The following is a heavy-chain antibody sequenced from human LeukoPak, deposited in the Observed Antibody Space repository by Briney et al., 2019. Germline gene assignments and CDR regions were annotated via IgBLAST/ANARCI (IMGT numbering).Heavy chain of an antibody. D-gene: IGHD6-19*01. Sequence: PGGSLRLSCAASGSTFSDYYMGWIRQAPGQGLEWISYTTNTGSPRYYADSVRGRFTISRDNAKNSLSLQMNSLSVDDTAVYYCARERRGRAAGTGPDGFDIWGQGTMVTVS. CDR3: ARERRGRAAGTGPDGFDI. CDR2: TTNTGSPR. J-gene: IGHJ3*02. V-gene: IGHV3-11*04. CDR1: GSTFSDYY.